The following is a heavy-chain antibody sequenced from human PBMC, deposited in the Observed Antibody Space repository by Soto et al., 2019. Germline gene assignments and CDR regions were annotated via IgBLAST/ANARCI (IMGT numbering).Heavy chain of an antibody. J-gene: IGHJ6*02. Sequence: QVQLQESGPGLVKPSETLSLTCTVSGGSISDYYWSWIRQPPGKGLEWIGYIYYSGTTNYSPSLKSRVTIPVDTSKNQFSLELRSVTAADSAIYYCARQSGGYYYYGMDVWGQGTTVTVSS. CDR3: ARQSGGYYYYGMDV. D-gene: IGHD1-26*01. CDR1: GGSISDYY. V-gene: IGHV4-59*08. CDR2: IYYSGTT.